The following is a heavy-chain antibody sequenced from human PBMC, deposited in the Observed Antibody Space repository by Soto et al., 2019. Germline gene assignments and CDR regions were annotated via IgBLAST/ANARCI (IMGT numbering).Heavy chain of an antibody. CDR3: ARGSSWSLRLYYYYGMDV. CDR2: IIPIFGTA. Sequence: ASVKVSCKASGGTFSSYAISWVRQAPGQGLEWMGGIIPIFGTANYAQKFQGWVTMTRDTSISTAYMELSRLRSDDTAVYYCARGSSWSLRLYYYYGMDVWGQGTTVTVSS. V-gene: IGHV1-69*05. D-gene: IGHD6-13*01. CDR1: GGTFSSYA. J-gene: IGHJ6*02.